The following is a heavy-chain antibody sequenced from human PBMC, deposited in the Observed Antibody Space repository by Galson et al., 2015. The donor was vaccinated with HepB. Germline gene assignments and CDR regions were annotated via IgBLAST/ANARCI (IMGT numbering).Heavy chain of an antibody. CDR1: GFTFSSYW. CDR3: ARRVLWFRELLSYYFDY. J-gene: IGHJ4*02. Sequence: SLRLSCAASGFTFSSYWMSWVRQAPGKGLEWVANIKQDGSEKYYVDSVKGRFTIARENAKNSLYLQMNSLRAEYTAVYYCARRVLWFRELLSYYFDYWGQGTLVTVSS. D-gene: IGHD3-10*01. V-gene: IGHV3-7*01. CDR2: IKQDGSEK.